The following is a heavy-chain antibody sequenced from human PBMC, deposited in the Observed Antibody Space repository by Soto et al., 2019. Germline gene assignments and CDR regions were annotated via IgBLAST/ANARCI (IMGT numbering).Heavy chain of an antibody. CDR3: ARDGGDCGYRLTYYYYIGMDV. D-gene: IGHD2-21*02. CDR2: INIGSGNT. Sequence: QVQLVQSGAEEKQPGASVRVSCKASGYAFSSYAMHWVRQAPGQRLEWMGWINIGSGNTEYSQTFQDRITITRGTSASTVYMELSSLRSEATAVYYCARDGGDCGYRLTYYYYIGMDVWGQGTTVTVSS. CDR1: GYAFSSYA. V-gene: IGHV1-3*05. J-gene: IGHJ6*02.